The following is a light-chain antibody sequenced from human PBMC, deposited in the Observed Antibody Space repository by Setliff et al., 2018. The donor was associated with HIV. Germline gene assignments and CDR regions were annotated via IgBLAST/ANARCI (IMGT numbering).Light chain of an antibody. J-gene: IGLJ1*01. CDR1: ASDIGNYKY. CDR2: DVT. Sequence: SALTQPRSVSGSPGQSVTISCTGTASDIGNYKYVSWYQQQPDKAPKLIIYDVTKRPSGVPDRFSGSKSGNTASLTISGLQSEDEGDYFCCSYAGTYTSLYVFGAGTKGTVL. CDR3: CSYAGTYTSLYV. V-gene: IGLV2-11*01.